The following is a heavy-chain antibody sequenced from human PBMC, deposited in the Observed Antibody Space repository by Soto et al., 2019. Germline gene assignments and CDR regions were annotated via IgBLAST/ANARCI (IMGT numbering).Heavy chain of an antibody. CDR3: ARGGDNSGFLFDFDY. CDR1: GFTISDHY. V-gene: IGHV3-11*06. Sequence: QVQLVESGGGLVKPGGSLRLSCAASGFTISDHYMSWIRQAPGKGLEWVSNIRSSSSHTNYADSVKGRFTISRDNAKNSLYLQMNSLRAEDTAVYYCARGGDNSGFLFDFDYWGQGTLVTVSS. D-gene: IGHD6-19*01. J-gene: IGHJ4*02. CDR2: IRSSSSHT.